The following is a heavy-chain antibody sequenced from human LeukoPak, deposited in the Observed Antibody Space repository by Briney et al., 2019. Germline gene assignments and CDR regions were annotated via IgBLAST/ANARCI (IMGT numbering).Heavy chain of an antibody. CDR3: ARDLNLGDFWSGSFDP. CDR1: GFTFSSYS. CDR2: ISSSSSYI. D-gene: IGHD3-3*01. V-gene: IGHV3-21*01. Sequence: PGGSLRLSCAASGFTFSSYSMNWVRQAPGKGLEWVSSISSSSSYIYYADSVKGRFTISRDNAKNSLYLQMNSLRDEDTAVYYCARDLNLGDFWSGSFDPWGQGTLVTVSS. J-gene: IGHJ5*02.